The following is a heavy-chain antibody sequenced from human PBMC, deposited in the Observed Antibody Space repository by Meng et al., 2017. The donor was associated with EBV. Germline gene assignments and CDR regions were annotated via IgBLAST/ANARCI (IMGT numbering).Heavy chain of an antibody. V-gene: IGHV1-69*01. Sequence: VQLARSPSKLNKPGFSVKVSFNTFVGPFRNYAISWVLQAPGQGLGWLGGFLPTLGAPNYAQKFHGRGSITADESTSTHYMDLSSLRSEDTAVYYCASESGRGYTPDYWGQGTLVTVSS. CDR2: FLPTLGAP. D-gene: IGHD3-10*01. J-gene: IGHJ4*02. CDR1: VGPFRNYA. CDR3: ASESGRGYTPDY.